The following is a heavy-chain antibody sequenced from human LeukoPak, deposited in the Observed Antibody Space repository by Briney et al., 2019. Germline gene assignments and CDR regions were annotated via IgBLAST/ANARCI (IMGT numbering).Heavy chain of an antibody. CDR2: ISGSGGST. CDR3: AKIPYYDFWSGYSYYYYMDV. D-gene: IGHD3-3*01. J-gene: IGHJ6*03. CDR1: GFTFSSYA. V-gene: IGHV3-23*01. Sequence: GGSLRLSCAASGFTFSSYAMNWVRQAPGKGLEWVSVISGSGGSTYYADSVKGRFTISRDNSKNTLYLQMNSLRAEDTAVYYCAKIPYYDFWSGYSYYYYMDVRGKGTTVTVSS.